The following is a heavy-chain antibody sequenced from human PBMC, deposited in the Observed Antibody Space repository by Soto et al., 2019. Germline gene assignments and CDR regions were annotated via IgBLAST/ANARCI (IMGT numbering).Heavy chain of an antibody. Sequence: QVQLQESGPGLVKPSETLSLTCTVSGGSISRYYWSWIRQPPGKGLEWIGYIYYSGSTNCNPSLKSRVTIPVDTSKNQFSLKLSSVTAADTAVYYCARRYGSCFDSWGQGTLFTVSS. V-gene: IGHV4-59*08. CDR2: IYYSGST. D-gene: IGHD5-18*01. CDR1: GGSISRYY. CDR3: ARRYGSCFDS. J-gene: IGHJ4*02.